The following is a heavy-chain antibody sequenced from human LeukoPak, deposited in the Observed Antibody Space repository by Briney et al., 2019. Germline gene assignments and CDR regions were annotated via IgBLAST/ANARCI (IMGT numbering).Heavy chain of an antibody. Sequence: ASETLSLTCAVYGGSFSGYYWSWIRQPPGKGLEWIGEINHSGSTNCNPSLKSRVTISVDTSKNQFSLKLSSVTAADTAVYYCARDTAFGYSSSWYAYWGQGTLVTVSS. V-gene: IGHV4-34*01. CDR3: ARDTAFGYSSSWYAY. CDR2: INHSGST. J-gene: IGHJ4*02. D-gene: IGHD6-13*01. CDR1: GGSFSGYY.